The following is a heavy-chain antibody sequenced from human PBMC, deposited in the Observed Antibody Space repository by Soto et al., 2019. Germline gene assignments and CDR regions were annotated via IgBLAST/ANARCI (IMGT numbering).Heavy chain of an antibody. Sequence: SVKVSXXASGXXXTRXXGQWVRQARGQRLEWIGWIVVGSGNTNYAQKFQERVTITRDMSTSTAYMELSSLRSEDTAEYYCAAAGDGYNLYLDYWGQ. CDR2: IVVGSGNT. J-gene: IGHJ4*01. CDR3: AAAGDGYNLYLDY. D-gene: IGHD5-12*01. V-gene: IGHV1-58*01. CDR1: GXXXTRXX.